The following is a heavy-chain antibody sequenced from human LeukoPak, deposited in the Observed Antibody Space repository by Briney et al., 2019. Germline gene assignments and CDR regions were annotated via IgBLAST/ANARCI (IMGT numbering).Heavy chain of an antibody. CDR3: TRPYDSSGYGI. D-gene: IGHD3-22*01. V-gene: IGHV5-51*01. Sequence: GESLKISCKGSGYSFTSYWIGWVRQMPGKGLEWMGIIYPGDSETRYSPSFQGQVTISADKSISTACLQWSSLKASDTAMYYCTRPYDSSGYGIWGQGTMVTVSS. CDR2: IYPGDSET. CDR1: GYSFTSYW. J-gene: IGHJ3*02.